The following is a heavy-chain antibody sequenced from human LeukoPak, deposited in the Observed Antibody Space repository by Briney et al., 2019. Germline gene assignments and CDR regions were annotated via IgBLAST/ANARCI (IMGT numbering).Heavy chain of an antibody. Sequence: GASVKVSCKASGGTFSSYAISWVRQAPGQGLEWMGGIIPIFGTANYAQKFQGRVTITADESTSTAYMELSSLRSEDTAVYYCARAYCGGDCYPGVGYYYMDVWGKGTTVTVSS. CDR1: GGTFSSYA. CDR3: ARAYCGGDCYPGVGYYYMDV. CDR2: IIPIFGTA. J-gene: IGHJ6*03. V-gene: IGHV1-69*13. D-gene: IGHD2-21*01.